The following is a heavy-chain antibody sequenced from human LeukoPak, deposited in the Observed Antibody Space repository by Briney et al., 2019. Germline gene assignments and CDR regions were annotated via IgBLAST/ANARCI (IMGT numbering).Heavy chain of an antibody. CDR3: ARSDGYGLVGI. Sequence: PSETLSLTCRVSGVSISSGSNYWGWIRQPPGKTLEWIGSIYPSGSTYYNSSLKSRVIILIDTAKNHFSLNLSSVTAADTAVYYCARSDGYGLVGIWGRGTMVTVSS. CDR1: GVSISSGSNY. V-gene: IGHV4-39*07. CDR2: IYPSGST. J-gene: IGHJ3*02. D-gene: IGHD3-10*01.